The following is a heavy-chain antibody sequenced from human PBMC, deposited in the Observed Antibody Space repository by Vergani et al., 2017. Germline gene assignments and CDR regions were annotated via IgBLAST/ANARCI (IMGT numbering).Heavy chain of an antibody. CDR3: ARHVKSYCSGVTCYPDYFDY. J-gene: IGHJ4*02. CDR1: NDSVSNTFYY. D-gene: IGHD2-15*01. CDR2: IYYSGST. V-gene: IGHV4-39*01. Sequence: QVQLQESGPGLVKPSETLSLTCTVSNDSVSNTFYYLGWIRQTPGKGLEWIGSIYYSGSTYDNPSLESRVTISVDTSKNQFSLILTSVTAADTAVYYCARHVKSYCSGVTCYPDYFDYWGQGTLVTVSS.